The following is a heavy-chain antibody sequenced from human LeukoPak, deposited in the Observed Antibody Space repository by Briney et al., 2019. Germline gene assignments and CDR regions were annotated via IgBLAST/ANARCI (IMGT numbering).Heavy chain of an antibody. D-gene: IGHD6-19*01. J-gene: IGHJ4*02. CDR1: GGSISSYY. Sequence: SETLSLTCTVSGGSISSYYWSWIRQPPGKGLEWIGYIYYSGSTNYNPSLKSRVTISVDTSKNQFSLKLSSVTAADTAVYYCARATGYSSGWYVNWGQGTLVTVSS. CDR3: ARATGYSSGWYVN. CDR2: IYYSGST. V-gene: IGHV4-59*01.